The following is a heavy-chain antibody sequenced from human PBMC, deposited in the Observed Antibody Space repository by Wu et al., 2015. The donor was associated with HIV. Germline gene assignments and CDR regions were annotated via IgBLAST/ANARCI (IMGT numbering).Heavy chain of an antibody. J-gene: IGHJ2*01. CDR1: GYTFTSYG. Sequence: QVQLVQSGAEVKKPGASVKVSCKASGYTFTSYGISWVRQAPGQGLEWMGWISAYNGNTGYPQKFQGRVTMTRDTSISTAYMELSSLKSEDTAVYYCARAASFFYDKHGYYRNWYFDVWGRGTLVAVSS. CDR2: ISAYNGNT. V-gene: IGHV1-18*01. D-gene: IGHD3-22*01. CDR3: ARAASFFYDKHGYYRNWYFDV.